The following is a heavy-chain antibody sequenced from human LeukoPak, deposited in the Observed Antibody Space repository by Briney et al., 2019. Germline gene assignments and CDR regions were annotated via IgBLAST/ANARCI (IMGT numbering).Heavy chain of an antibody. Sequence: ASVKVSCKASGYTFTSYYMHWVRQAPGQGLEWMGIINPSGCSTSYAQKFQGRVTMTRDTSTSTVYMELSSLRSEDTAVYYCARSRIAVAGPPSSWGQGTLVTVSS. J-gene: IGHJ4*02. CDR2: INPSGCST. V-gene: IGHV1-46*03. CDR3: ARSRIAVAGPPSS. D-gene: IGHD6-19*01. CDR1: GYTFTSYY.